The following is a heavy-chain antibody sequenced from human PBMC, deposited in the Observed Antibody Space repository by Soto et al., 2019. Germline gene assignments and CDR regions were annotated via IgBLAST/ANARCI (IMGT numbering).Heavy chain of an antibody. CDR1: GFTFSRYG. CDR2: IWNDGSKQ. CDR3: ARDDDYEANAIDF. J-gene: IGHJ4*02. D-gene: IGHD4-17*01. V-gene: IGHV3-33*01. Sequence: VGSLRLSCVASGFTFSRYGMHWVRQAPGKGLEWVAVIWNDGSKQVYDDSVKGRFTISRDNSKNTLYLEMDSLRDEDTSVYYCARDDDYEANAIDFWGQGTLVTVSS.